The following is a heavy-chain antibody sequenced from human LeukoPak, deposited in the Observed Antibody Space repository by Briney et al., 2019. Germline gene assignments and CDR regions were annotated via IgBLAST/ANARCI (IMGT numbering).Heavy chain of an antibody. CDR2: INPSGGST. Sequence: ASVKVSCRASGYTFTSYYMHWVRQAPGQGLEWMGIINPSGGSTSYAQKFQGRVTMTRDTSISTAYMELSRLRSDDTAVYYCARGAGQRKFFDYWGQGTLVTVSS. CDR3: ARGAGQRKFFDY. V-gene: IGHV1-46*01. J-gene: IGHJ4*02. CDR1: GYTFTSYY.